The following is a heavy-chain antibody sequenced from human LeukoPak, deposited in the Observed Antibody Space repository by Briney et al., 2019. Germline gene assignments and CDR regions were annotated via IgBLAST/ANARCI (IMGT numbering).Heavy chain of an antibody. CDR3: AAHPVVVPAANDY. V-gene: IGHV4-59*06. CDR2: IYYSGST. D-gene: IGHD2-2*01. CDR1: GGSFSGYY. J-gene: IGHJ4*02. Sequence: PSETLSLTCAVYGGSFSGYYWSWIRQPPGKGLEWIGYIYYSGSTYYNPSLKSRVTISVDTSKNQFSLKLNSVTAADTAVYYCAAHPVVVPAANDYWGQGTLVTVSS.